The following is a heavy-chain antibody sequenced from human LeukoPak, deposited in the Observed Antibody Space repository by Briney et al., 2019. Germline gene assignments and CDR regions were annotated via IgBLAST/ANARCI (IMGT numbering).Heavy chain of an antibody. D-gene: IGHD1-14*01. Sequence: SVKVSCKASGGTFSSYAISWVRQAPGQGLEWMGGIIPIIGTGDYAQKFQGRVTITADESTSTADMELSSLRSEDTAVYYCARAGMARINWFDPWGQGTLVTVSS. CDR2: IIPIIGTG. CDR3: ARAGMARINWFDP. CDR1: GGTFSSYA. J-gene: IGHJ5*02. V-gene: IGHV1-69*13.